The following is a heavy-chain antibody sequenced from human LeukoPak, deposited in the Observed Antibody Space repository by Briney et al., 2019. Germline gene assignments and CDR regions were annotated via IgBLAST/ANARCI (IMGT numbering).Heavy chain of an antibody. CDR2: IRAYNGNT. Sequence: ASVKVSCKASGYTFTSYGISWVRQAPGRGLEWMGWIRAYNGNTNYAHKLQGRVTMTTDTSTSTAYMELRSLRSDDTAVYYCARLGGDYLGAYYYYGMDVWGQGTTVTVSS. CDR1: GYTFTSYG. CDR3: ARLGGDYLGAYYYYGMDV. D-gene: IGHD4-17*01. V-gene: IGHV1-18*01. J-gene: IGHJ6*02.